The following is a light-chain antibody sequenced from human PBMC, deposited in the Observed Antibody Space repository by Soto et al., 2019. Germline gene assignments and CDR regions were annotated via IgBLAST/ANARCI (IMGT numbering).Light chain of an antibody. J-gene: IGKJ5*01. V-gene: IGKV1-33*01. CDR1: QNISRF. CDR3: QQYDNYDIT. CDR2: DVS. Sequence: DIQMTQSPSPLSASVGDRVISTFRACQNISRFLNWDQQKPGKAPKLLIYDVSNLETGVPSRFSGSGSETHFTLTINSLQPEDIATYYCQQYDNYDITFGQGTRLEIK.